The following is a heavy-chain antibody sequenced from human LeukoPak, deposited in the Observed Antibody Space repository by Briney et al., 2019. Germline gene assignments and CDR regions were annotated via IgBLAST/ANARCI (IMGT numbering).Heavy chain of an antibody. D-gene: IGHD3-3*01. CDR3: ARDSDFWSGYHYMDV. J-gene: IGHJ6*03. Sequence: GASVKVSCKASGYTFTSYYMHWVRQAPGQGLEWMGIINPSGGSTSYAQKFQGRVTMTRDMSTSTVYMELSSLRSEDTAVYYCARDSDFWSGYHYMDVWGKGTTVTVSS. CDR2: INPSGGST. V-gene: IGHV1-46*01. CDR1: GYTFTSYY.